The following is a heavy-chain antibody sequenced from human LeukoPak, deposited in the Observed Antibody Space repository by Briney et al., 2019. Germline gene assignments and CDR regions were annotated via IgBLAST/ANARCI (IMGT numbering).Heavy chain of an antibody. CDR1: GFIFSDYY. CDR2: ITSSGSTM. CDR3: ARGRYYYDSSGVDAFSV. D-gene: IGHD3-22*01. J-gene: IGHJ3*01. V-gene: IGHV3-11*01. Sequence: KPGGSLRLPCAASGFIFSDYYMAWIRQAPGKGLEWVSCITSSGSTMYYADSVKGRFTISRDNAKKSLYMQMNSLRAEDTAVYFCARGRYYYDSSGVDAFSVWGQGTMVTVSS.